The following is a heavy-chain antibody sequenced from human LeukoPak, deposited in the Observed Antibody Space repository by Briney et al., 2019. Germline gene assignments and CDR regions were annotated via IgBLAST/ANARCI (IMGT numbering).Heavy chain of an antibody. D-gene: IGHD6-19*01. V-gene: IGHV4-61*01. CDR1: GGSVDSGSYY. Sequence: SETLSLTCTVSGGSVDSGSYYWSWIRQPPGKGLEWIGCIYYSRSTNYNPSLKSRVTISLDTSKNQFSLKLSSVTAAGTAVYYCARASGRTRYYFDYWGQGTLVTVSS. CDR3: ARASGRTRYYFDY. J-gene: IGHJ4*02. CDR2: IYYSRST.